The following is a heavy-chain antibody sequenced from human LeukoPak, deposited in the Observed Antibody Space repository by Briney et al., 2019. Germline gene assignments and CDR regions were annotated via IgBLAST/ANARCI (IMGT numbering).Heavy chain of an antibody. CDR3: ARASTIGAAGLFDY. V-gene: IGHV3-53*01. CDR1: GFTVSSNY. CDR2: LYGGGAT. J-gene: IGHJ4*02. Sequence: PGGSLRLSCAASGFTVSSNYVSGVRQAPGKGLEWVSVLYGGGATFFSDSVKGRFTISRDNSKNTLYLQMNSLTAEDTAIYYCARASTIGAAGLFDYWGQGALVTVSS. D-gene: IGHD6-13*01.